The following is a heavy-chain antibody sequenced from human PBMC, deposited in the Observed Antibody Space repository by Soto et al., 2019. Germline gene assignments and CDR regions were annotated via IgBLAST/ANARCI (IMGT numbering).Heavy chain of an antibody. Sequence: GSGPTLVKPTQTLTLTCTFSGFSLSTSGMCVSWIRQPPGKALEWLALIDWDDDKYYSTSLKTRLTISKDTSKNQVVLTMTNMDPVDTATYYCARIQGGYYDRSGAIDYWAQRTLVTVSS. D-gene: IGHD3-22*01. CDR1: GFSLSTSGMC. CDR3: ARIQGGYYDRSGAIDY. J-gene: IGHJ4*02. V-gene: IGHV2-70*01. CDR2: IDWDDDK.